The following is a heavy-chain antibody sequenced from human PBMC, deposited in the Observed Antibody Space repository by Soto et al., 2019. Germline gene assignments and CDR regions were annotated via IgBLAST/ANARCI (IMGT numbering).Heavy chain of an antibody. V-gene: IGHV3-23*01. J-gene: IGHJ4*02. CDR1: GFTFSSYA. D-gene: IGHD3-10*01. CDR3: ATRYRGGFGELSSPDY. CDR2: ISGSGGST. Sequence: GGSLRLSCAASGFTFSSYAMSWVRQAPGKGLEWVSAISGSGGSTYYADSVKGRFTISRDNSKNTLYLQMNSLRAEDTAVYYCATRYRGGFGELSSPDYWGQGTLVTVSS.